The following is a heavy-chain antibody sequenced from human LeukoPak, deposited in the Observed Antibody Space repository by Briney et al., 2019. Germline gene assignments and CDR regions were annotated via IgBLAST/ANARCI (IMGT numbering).Heavy chain of an antibody. CDR3: ASDKKRGPLDY. V-gene: IGHV3-9*02. CDR2: FSWSSGSI. J-gene: IGHJ4*02. CDR1: GFTSNDNA. Sequence: PGGSLRLSCAASGFTSNDNAIHWVRQAPGKGLEWVSGFSWSSGSIGYADSVKGRFTISGDNAKNSLYLQMDSLRAEDTALYYCASDKKRGPLDYWGQGTLVTVSS.